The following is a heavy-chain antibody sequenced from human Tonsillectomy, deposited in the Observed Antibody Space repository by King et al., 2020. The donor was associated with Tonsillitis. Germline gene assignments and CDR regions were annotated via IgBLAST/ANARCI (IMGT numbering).Heavy chain of an antibody. D-gene: IGHD6-19*01. CDR3: AREGYSSSLGY. CDR2: IVTAGDT. Sequence: QLVQSGGGLVQPGGSLRLSCAASGFTFSSYDMHWVRQATGKGLEWVSAIVTAGDTYYPGSVKGRFTISRENAKNSLYLQMNSLRAGDTAVYYCAREGYSSSLGYWGQGTLVTVSS. CDR1: GFTFSSYD. J-gene: IGHJ4*02. V-gene: IGHV3-13*04.